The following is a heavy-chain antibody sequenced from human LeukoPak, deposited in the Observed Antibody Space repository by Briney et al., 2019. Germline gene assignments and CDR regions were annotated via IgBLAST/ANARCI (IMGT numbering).Heavy chain of an antibody. D-gene: IGHD3-10*01. J-gene: IGHJ4*02. V-gene: IGHV4-34*01. Sequence: SETLSLTCAVYGGSFSGYYWSWIRQPPGKGLEWIGSIRYSGRTYYKPSLKSRVTISVDTSKNQLLLNLRSVTAADTAMYYCAREFNGSPDYLGQGTLVTVSS. CDR1: GGSFSGYY. CDR2: IRYSGRT. CDR3: AREFNGSPDY.